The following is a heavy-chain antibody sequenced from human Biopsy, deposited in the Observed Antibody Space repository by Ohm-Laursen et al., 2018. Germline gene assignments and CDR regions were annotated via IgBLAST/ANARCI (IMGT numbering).Heavy chain of an antibody. CDR2: IYHTGVT. J-gene: IGHJ4*02. CDR3: ARHSFGSGRDF. D-gene: IGHD3-10*01. CDR1: DGSISNIINY. V-gene: IGHV4-39*01. Sequence: SDTLSLTCTVTDGSISNIINYWGWIRQPLGKGLEWLGSIYHTGVTDYNPSLKSRVTISVDTSNNPFSLNLSSLTAADTAVYYCARHSFGSGRDFWGQGTLVTVSS.